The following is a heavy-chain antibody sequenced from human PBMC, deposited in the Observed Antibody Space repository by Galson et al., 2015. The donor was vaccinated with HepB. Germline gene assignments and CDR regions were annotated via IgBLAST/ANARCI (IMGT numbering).Heavy chain of an antibody. V-gene: IGHV3-21*01. D-gene: IGHD6-6*01. Sequence: SLRLSCAASGFTFSSYAMNWVRQAPGKGLEWVSSITSSGRYIYYADSVRGRFTISRDNAKNSLYLQMNSLRAEDTAVYYCARDWFGSSSDLDYWGQGTLVTVSS. CDR2: ITSSGRYI. J-gene: IGHJ4*02. CDR3: ARDWFGSSSDLDY. CDR1: GFTFSSYA.